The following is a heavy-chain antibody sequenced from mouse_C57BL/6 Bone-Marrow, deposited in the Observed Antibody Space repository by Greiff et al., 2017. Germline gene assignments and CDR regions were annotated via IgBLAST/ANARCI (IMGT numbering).Heavy chain of an antibody. D-gene: IGHD1-1*01. V-gene: IGHV10-1*01. J-gene: IGHJ4*01. CDR1: GFSFNTYA. CDR3: VRYYGSTQLAMDY. CDR2: IRSKSNNYAT. Sequence: EVKLVESGGGLVQPKGSLKLSCAASGFSFNTYAMNWVRQAPGKGLEWVARIRSKSNNYATYYADSVKDRFTISRDDSESMLYLQMNNLKTEDTAMYYGVRYYGSTQLAMDYWGQGTSVTVSS.